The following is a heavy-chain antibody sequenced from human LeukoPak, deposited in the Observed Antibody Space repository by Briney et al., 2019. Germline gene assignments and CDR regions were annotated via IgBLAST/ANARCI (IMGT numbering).Heavy chain of an antibody. D-gene: IGHD2-8*01. J-gene: IGHJ4*02. CDR2: TSFNGNDK. Sequence: PGRSLRLSCAASGFGLGSYNMYWVRQAPGKGLEWVTLTSFNGNDKKYADSVKGRFTVSRDNSRNTVFLQMNSLRPEDTALYYCARVYGGEIDYWGQGTQVTVSS. V-gene: IGHV3-30*03. CDR3: ARVYGGEIDY. CDR1: GFGLGSYN.